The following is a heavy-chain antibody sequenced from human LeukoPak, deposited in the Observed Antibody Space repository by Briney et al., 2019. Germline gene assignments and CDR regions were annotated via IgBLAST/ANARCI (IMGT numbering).Heavy chain of an antibody. CDR3: ARTTVTKYYFDY. CDR1: GGSISSYY. V-gene: IGHV4-59*01. J-gene: IGHJ4*02. CDR2: IYYSGST. D-gene: IGHD4-17*01. Sequence: SETLSLTCTVSGGSISSYYWSWIRQPPGKGLEWIGYIYYSGSTNYNPSLKSRVTISVDTSKNQFSLRLSSVTAADTAVYYCARTTVTKYYFDYWGQGTLVTVSS.